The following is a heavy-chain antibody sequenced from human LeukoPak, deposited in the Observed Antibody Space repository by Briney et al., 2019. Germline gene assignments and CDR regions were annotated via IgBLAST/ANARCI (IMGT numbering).Heavy chain of an antibody. D-gene: IGHD3-22*01. J-gene: IGHJ4*02. V-gene: IGHV4-59*01. CDR2: IYYSEST. CDR1: GDSISNYY. CDR3: ARGRCRNSGCRSYFDY. Sequence: PSETLSLTCTVSGDSISNYYWSWIRQPPGKGLEWIGYIYYSESTNYNPSLKSRVTISTDTSKSQFSLNLRSVTAEDTGIYYCARGRCRNSGCRSYFDYWGQGTQVTVSS.